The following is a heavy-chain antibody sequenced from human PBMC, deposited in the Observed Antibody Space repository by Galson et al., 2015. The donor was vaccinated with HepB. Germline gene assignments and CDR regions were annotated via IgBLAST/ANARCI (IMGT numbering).Heavy chain of an antibody. CDR2: IIPKFGTV. Sequence: SVKVSCKASGGTFSNFGIGWVRQAPGQGLEWLGGIIPKFGTVNYAQKYQGRVTITADESTTTAYMELSSLRADDTAVYYCARANIVLVPTVVRWFDPWGQGSLVTVSS. CDR3: ARANIVLVPTVVRWFDP. CDR1: GGTFSNFG. J-gene: IGHJ5*02. D-gene: IGHD2-2*01. V-gene: IGHV1-69*13.